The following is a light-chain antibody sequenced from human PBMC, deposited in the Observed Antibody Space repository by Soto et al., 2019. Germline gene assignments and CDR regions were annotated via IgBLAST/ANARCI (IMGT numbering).Light chain of an antibody. V-gene: IGLV2-14*01. J-gene: IGLJ1*01. CDR2: AVT. CDR1: SSDVGGYNY. Sequence: QSVLTQPASVSGSPGQSITISCTGTSSDVGGYNYVSWYQQHPGKAPKVMIYAVTDRPSGVSSRFSGSNAGNTGLPTIPGLQAEDEADYSCSSYTSSSTLFGTRTKAPS. CDR3: SSYTSSSTL.